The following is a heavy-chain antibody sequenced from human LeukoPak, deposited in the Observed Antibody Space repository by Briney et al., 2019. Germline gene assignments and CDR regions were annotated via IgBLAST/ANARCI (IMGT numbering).Heavy chain of an antibody. CDR1: GGSFSGYY. D-gene: IGHD2-15*01. J-gene: IGHJ3*02. V-gene: IGHV4-34*01. CDR2: INHSGST. Sequence: SETLSLTCAVYGGSFSGYYWSWIRQPPGKGLEWIGEINHSGSTNYNPSLKSRVTMSVDTSKNQFSLKLSSVTAADTAVYYCARGRYCSADICSGGDAFDIWGQGTMVSVSS. CDR3: ARGRYCSADICSGGDAFDI.